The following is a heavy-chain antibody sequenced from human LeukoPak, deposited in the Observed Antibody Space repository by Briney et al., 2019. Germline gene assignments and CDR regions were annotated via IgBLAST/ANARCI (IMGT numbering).Heavy chain of an antibody. Sequence: SETLYLTCTVSGGSISSYYWSWIRQPPGKGLEWIGYIYYSGSTNYNPSLKSRVTISVDTSKNQFSLKLSSVTAADTAVYYCARNIVVVTAGIPNYYGMDVWGQGTTVTVSS. CDR1: GGSISSYY. CDR2: IYYSGST. J-gene: IGHJ6*02. D-gene: IGHD2-21*02. V-gene: IGHV4-59*01. CDR3: ARNIVVVTAGIPNYYGMDV.